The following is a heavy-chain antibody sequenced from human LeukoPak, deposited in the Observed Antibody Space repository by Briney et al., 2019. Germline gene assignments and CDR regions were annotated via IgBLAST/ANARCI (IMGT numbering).Heavy chain of an antibody. CDR3: AKALYYDILTGYYKWAFDY. CDR2: ISGSGGST. CDR1: GFTFSSYA. V-gene: IGHV3-23*01. Sequence: GGSLRLSCAAPGFTFSSYAMSWVRQAPGKGLEWVSAISGSGGSTYYADSVKGRFTISRDNSKNTLYLQMNSLRAEDTAVYYCAKALYYDILTGYYKWAFDYWGQGTLVTVSS. J-gene: IGHJ4*02. D-gene: IGHD3-9*01.